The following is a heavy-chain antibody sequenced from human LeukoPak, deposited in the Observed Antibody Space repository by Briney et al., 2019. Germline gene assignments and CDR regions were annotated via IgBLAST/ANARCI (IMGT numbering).Heavy chain of an antibody. CDR3: ARLLRDYDSSGPIYGMDV. J-gene: IGHJ6*02. D-gene: IGHD3-22*01. CDR2: IYHSGST. Sequence: SGTLSLTCAVSGGSNSSSNWWSWVRQPPGKGLEWIGEIYHSGSTNYNPSLKSRVTISVDKSKNQFSLKLSSVTAADTAVYYCARLLRDYDSSGPIYGMDVWGQGTTVTVSS. V-gene: IGHV4-4*02. CDR1: GGSNSSSNW.